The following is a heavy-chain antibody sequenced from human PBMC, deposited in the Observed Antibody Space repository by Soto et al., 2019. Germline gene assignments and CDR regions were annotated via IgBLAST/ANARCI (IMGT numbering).Heavy chain of an antibody. CDR1: SGSISSSNW. CDR2: VYHSGST. D-gene: IGHD3-3*01. V-gene: IGHV4-4*02. J-gene: IGHJ6*03. Sequence: SETLSLTCAVSSGSISSSNWWRWVRQTPGKGLEWIGEVYHSGSTKYNPSLKSRVSISVDKSKNQFSLKLSSVTATDTAVYYCARVSGPFWCGGFPGADHNYRDFGEKGTRAPVPS. CDR3: ARVSGPFWCGGFPGADHNYRDF.